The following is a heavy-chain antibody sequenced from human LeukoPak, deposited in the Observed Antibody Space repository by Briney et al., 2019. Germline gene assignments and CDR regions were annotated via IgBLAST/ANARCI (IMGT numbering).Heavy chain of an antibody. CDR1: GGSISSYY. Sequence: SETLSLTCTVSGGSISSYYWSWIRQSPGKGLEWIGYMLYSGSTNQNPSLRSRVTISVDTSKNQVSLKLSSVTAADTAVYYCARVDYGGYFDYWGQGTLVTVSS. J-gene: IGHJ4*02. D-gene: IGHD4-23*01. CDR2: MLYSGST. CDR3: ARVDYGGYFDY. V-gene: IGHV4-59*08.